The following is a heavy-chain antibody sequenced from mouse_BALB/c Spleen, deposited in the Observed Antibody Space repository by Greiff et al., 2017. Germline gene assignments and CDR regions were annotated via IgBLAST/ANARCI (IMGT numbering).Heavy chain of an antibody. D-gene: IGHD2-4*01. V-gene: IGHV1S29*02. CDR2: IYPYNGGT. CDR3: ARLYDYDGFAY. CDR1: GYTFTDYN. Sequence: VQLQQSGPELVKPGASVKISCKASGYTFTDYNMYWVKQSHGKSLEWIGYIYPYNGGTGYNQKFKSKATLTVDNSSSTAYMELRSLTSEDSAVYYCARLYDYDGFAYWGQGTLVTVSA. J-gene: IGHJ3*01.